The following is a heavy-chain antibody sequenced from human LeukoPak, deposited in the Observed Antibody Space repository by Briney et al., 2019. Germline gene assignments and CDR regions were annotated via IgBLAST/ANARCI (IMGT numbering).Heavy chain of an antibody. CDR2: TYYRSKWYY. V-gene: IGHV6-1*01. J-gene: IGHJ4*02. CDR1: GDSVSSNGAA. CDR3: ARDPDFALSIFDS. Sequence: SQTLSLTCAISGDSVSSNGAAWNWLRQSPSRGLEWLGRTYYRSKWYYDYALSVRSRITVSPDTSRNQFSLHLNSVTPEDTAIYYCARDPDFALSIFDSWGQGTQVTVSS. D-gene: IGHD2-21*02.